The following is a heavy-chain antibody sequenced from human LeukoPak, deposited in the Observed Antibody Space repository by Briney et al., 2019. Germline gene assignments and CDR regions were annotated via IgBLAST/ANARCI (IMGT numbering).Heavy chain of an antibody. D-gene: IGHD6-13*01. CDR3: AGYGMAAEGIWWFDP. J-gene: IGHJ5*02. CDR1: GGSLNGYY. CDR2: IDHSGST. Sequence: PSETLSLTCAVYGGSLNGYYWSWIRQPPGKRLEWIGEIDHSGSTQYNPSLKSRVTISLDTSKKQFSLKLTSLTAADTAFYYCAGYGMAAEGIWWFDPWGQGTLVTVSS. V-gene: IGHV4-34*01.